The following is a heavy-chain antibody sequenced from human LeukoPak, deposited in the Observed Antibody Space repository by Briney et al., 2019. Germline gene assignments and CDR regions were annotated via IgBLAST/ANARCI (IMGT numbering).Heavy chain of an antibody. D-gene: IGHD1-26*01. J-gene: IGHJ4*02. V-gene: IGHV3-15*01. CDR2: IKSKTDGGTT. CDR1: GFTFSNAW. Sequence: GGSLRLSCAASGFTFSNAWMSWVRQAPGKGLEWVGRIKSKTDGGTTDYAAPVKGRFTISRDDSKNTLYLQVNSLKTEDTAVYYCTTDTLAVGAEGYWGQGTLVTVSS. CDR3: TTDTLAVGAEGY.